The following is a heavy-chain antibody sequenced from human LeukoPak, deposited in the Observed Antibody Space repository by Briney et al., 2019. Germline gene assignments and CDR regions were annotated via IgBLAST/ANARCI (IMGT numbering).Heavy chain of an antibody. CDR3: ARDRKIKSPARRGFDY. CDR1: GGSFSGYY. CDR2: INHSGST. D-gene: IGHD6-6*01. J-gene: IGHJ4*02. Sequence: PSETLSLTCAVYGGSFSGYYWSWIRQPPGKGLEWIGEINHSGSTNYNPSLKSRVTISVDTSKNQFSLKLSSVTAADTAVYYCARDRKIKSPARRGFDYWGQGTLVTVSS. V-gene: IGHV4-34*01.